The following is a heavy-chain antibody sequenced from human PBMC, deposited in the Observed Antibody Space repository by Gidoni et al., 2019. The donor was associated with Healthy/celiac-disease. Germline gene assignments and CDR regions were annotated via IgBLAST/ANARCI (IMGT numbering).Heavy chain of an antibody. V-gene: IGHV3-30*18. J-gene: IGHJ4*02. CDR2: ISYDGSNK. CDR3: AKARYYYDSSGYPDFDY. D-gene: IGHD3-22*01. Sequence: GYGVQPGRSLRLSCAASGFTFSSYGMHWVRQAPGKGLEWVAVISYDGSNKYYADSVKGRFTISRDNSKNTLYLQMNSLRAEDTAVYYCAKARYYYDSSGYPDFDYWGQGTLVTVSS. CDR1: GFTFSSYG.